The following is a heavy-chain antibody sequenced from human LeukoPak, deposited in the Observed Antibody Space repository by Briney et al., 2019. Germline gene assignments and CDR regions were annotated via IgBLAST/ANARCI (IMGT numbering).Heavy chain of an antibody. D-gene: IGHD4/OR15-4a*01. Sequence: PSETLSLTCTVSGGSISSYYWSWIRQPAGKGLEWIGRIYITGTTGSTNYNPSLKSRVTMSVDTSKSQFSLKLSSVTAADTAVYYCARQQLKTMASFDYWGQGTLVTVSS. CDR1: GGSISSYY. V-gene: IGHV4-4*07. J-gene: IGHJ4*02. CDR2: IYITGTTGST. CDR3: ARQQLKTMASFDY.